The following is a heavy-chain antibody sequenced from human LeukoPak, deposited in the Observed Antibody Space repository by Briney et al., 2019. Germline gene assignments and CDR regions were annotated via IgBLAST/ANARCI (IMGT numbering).Heavy chain of an antibody. Sequence: SETLSLTCAVSVYSISSGYHWGWIRPPPGKGLEWIGSIYHSGSTYYSPSLKSRVTISVDTPKNQFSLKLSSVTAADTAVYYCARDPRGGNNWFDPWGQGTLVTVSS. CDR2: IYHSGST. CDR1: VYSISSGYH. V-gene: IGHV4-38-2*02. J-gene: IGHJ5*02. CDR3: ARDPRGGNNWFDP. D-gene: IGHD3-16*01.